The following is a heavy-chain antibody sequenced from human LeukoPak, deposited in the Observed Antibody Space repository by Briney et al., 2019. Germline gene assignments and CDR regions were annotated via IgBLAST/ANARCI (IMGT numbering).Heavy chain of an antibody. CDR2: ISSSSSYI. CDR3: ARDGQTGTTVY. Sequence: GGSLILSCAASGFTFSSYSMNWVRQAPGKGLEWVSSISSSSSYIYYADSVKGRFTISRDNAKNSLHLQMNSLRAEDTAVYYCARDGQTGTTVYWGQGTLVTVSS. J-gene: IGHJ4*02. CDR1: GFTFSSYS. D-gene: IGHD1-7*01. V-gene: IGHV3-21*01.